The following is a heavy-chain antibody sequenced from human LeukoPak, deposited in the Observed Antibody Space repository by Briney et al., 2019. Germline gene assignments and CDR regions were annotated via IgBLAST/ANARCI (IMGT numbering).Heavy chain of an antibody. V-gene: IGHV4-4*02. Sequence: SETLSLTCAVSGGSISSSTWWTWVRHIPGKGLDWIGEIFHTGSTNYNPSLKSRVTISVDKSKNQFSLNLNSVTAADTAVYYCARGLFDKGWSPPEYWGQGILVIVSS. CDR3: ARGLFDKGWSPPEY. J-gene: IGHJ4*02. CDR1: GGSISSSTW. CDR2: IFHTGST. D-gene: IGHD3-3*01.